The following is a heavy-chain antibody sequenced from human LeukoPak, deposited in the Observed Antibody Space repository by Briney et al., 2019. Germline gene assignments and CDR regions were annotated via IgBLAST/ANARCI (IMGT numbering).Heavy chain of an antibody. V-gene: IGHV4-39*07. CDR3: AKIRTTGTPGDS. CDR1: GGSISSSTYY. Sequence: SETLSLTCTVSGGSISSSTYYWGWIRQSPGKGLEWIGSIYNTGSTHFNPSLKSRVTLSVDTSKNQFSLDLRSMTAADTAVYFCAKIRTTGTPGDSRGQGILVIVSS. CDR2: IYNTGST. J-gene: IGHJ4*02. D-gene: IGHD1-1*01.